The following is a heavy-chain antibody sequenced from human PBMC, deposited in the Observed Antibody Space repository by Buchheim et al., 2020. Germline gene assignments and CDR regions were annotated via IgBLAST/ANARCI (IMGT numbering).Heavy chain of an antibody. J-gene: IGHJ6*02. Sequence: QVQLVESGGGVVQPGRSLRLSCAASGFTFSSYGMHWVRQAPGKGLEWVAVISYDGSNKYYADSVKGRFTISRDNSKNTLYLQMNSLRAEDTAVYYCAKDSRVVTIFGVVSSNYYYYGMDVWGQGTT. V-gene: IGHV3-30*18. D-gene: IGHD3-3*01. CDR3: AKDSRVVTIFGVVSSNYYYYGMDV. CDR2: ISYDGSNK. CDR1: GFTFSSYG.